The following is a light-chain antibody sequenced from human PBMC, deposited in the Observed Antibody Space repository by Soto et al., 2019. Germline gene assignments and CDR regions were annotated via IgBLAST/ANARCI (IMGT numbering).Light chain of an antibody. CDR3: SSYTDSSNHV. Sequence: QSVLTQPASVSGSPGQSITISCTGTSSDLAIYNYVSWYQQQPGKAPKLMIYQVTNRPSGVSNRFSGSRSGNTASLTFSGLQAEDEADYYCSSYTDSSNHVFGTGTKVTVL. V-gene: IGLV2-14*01. CDR1: SSDLAIYNY. J-gene: IGLJ1*01. CDR2: QVT.